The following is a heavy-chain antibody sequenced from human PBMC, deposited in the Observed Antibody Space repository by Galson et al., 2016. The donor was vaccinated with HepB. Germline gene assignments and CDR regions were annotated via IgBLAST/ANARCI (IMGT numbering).Heavy chain of an antibody. J-gene: IGHJ4*02. CDR3: ARSTGFGIRIDY. Sequence: SVKVSCKASGYSFTGYFLNWVRQAPGQGLEWMGWIGPGSGDTKYAQKFQGRVTITRDRSISTVTTELNRLRSDDTAVYYCARSTGFGIRIDYWGQGTQVTVSS. CDR2: IGPGSGDT. D-gene: IGHD3-10*01. V-gene: IGHV1-2*02. CDR1: GYSFTGYF.